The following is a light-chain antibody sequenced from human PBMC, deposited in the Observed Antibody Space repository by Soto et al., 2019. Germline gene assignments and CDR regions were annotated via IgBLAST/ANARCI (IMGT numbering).Light chain of an antibody. J-gene: IGKJ1*01. CDR3: QQRSTWPT. Sequence: RASQSVSGYLAWYQQKPGQAPRLLIYDASRRAKCIPARCTGSGPGTGFMLITARLVPEDFADYIRQQRSTWPTFGLGTQVDIK. CDR1: QSVSGY. CDR2: DAS. V-gene: IGKV3-11*01.